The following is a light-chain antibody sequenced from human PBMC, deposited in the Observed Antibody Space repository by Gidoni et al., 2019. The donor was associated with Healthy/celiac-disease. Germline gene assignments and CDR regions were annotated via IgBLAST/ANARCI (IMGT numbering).Light chain of an antibody. CDR2: GAS. V-gene: IGKV3-15*01. J-gene: IGKJ1*01. CDR3: QQYNNWPRT. Sequence: ILMTQSPATLSVSTGERATLSCRASQSVSSNLAWYQQKPGQAPRLLIYGASTRATGIPARFSGSGSGTEFTLTISSLQSEDFAVDYCQQYNNWPRTFGQGTKVEIK. CDR1: QSVSSN.